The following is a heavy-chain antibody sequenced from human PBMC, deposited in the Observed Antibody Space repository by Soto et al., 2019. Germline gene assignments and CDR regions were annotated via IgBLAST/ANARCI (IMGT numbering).Heavy chain of an antibody. V-gene: IGHV1-24*01. J-gene: IGHJ4*02. D-gene: IGHD3-3*01. CDR3: ATDSLGFAIFGVAKFDY. Sequence: QVQLVQSGAEVKKPGASVKVSCKVSGYTLTELSMHWVRQAPGKGLEWMGGFDPEDGETIYAQKFQGRGTMTEDTSTDTAYMELSSLRSEDTAVYYCATDSLGFAIFGVAKFDYWGQGTLVTVSS. CDR1: GYTLTELS. CDR2: FDPEDGET.